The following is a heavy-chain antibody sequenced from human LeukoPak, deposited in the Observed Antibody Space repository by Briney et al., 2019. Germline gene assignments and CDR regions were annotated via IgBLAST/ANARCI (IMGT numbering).Heavy chain of an antibody. V-gene: IGHV4-4*09. CDR2: INTKGET. D-gene: IGHD2-21*01. J-gene: IGHJ4*02. Sequence: SETLSLTCTVSGVSMSAYQWSWVRQSPEKGLEWIGCINTKGETSYNPSLKSRVTTSVDTSKSQFSLRLTSVTAADTAVYYCATSIDAKIAAIDHRGQGAPVTVSS. CDR1: GVSMSAYQ. CDR3: ATSIDAKIAAIDH.